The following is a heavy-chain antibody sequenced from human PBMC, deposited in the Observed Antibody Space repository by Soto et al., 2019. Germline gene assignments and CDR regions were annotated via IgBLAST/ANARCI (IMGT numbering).Heavy chain of an antibody. V-gene: IGHV4-30-4*01. J-gene: IGHJ3*02. D-gene: IGHD3-22*01. CDR1: GGSISSGDYY. Sequence: SETLSLTCTVSGGSISSGDYYWSWIRQPPGKGLEWIGYIYYSGSTYYNPSLKSRVTISVDTSKNQFSLKLSSVTAADTAVYYCARSLPSPYYYDSSALFWPFDIWGQGTMVTVSS. CDR2: IYYSGST. CDR3: ARSLPSPYYYDSSALFWPFDI.